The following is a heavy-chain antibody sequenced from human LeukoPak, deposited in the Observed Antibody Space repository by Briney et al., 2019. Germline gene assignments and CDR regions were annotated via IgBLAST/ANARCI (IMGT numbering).Heavy chain of an antibody. D-gene: IGHD6-19*01. CDR1: GFIFNNYA. CDR2: ISYDGNNK. J-gene: IGHJ4*02. V-gene: IGHV3-30-3*01. Sequence: GGSLRLSCAASGFIFNNYAMHWVRQAPGKGLEWVAVISYDGNNKYYADSVKGRFTISRDNSKNTLNLQMNSVRGEDTAVYYCARDPPSSGWYGRYFDYWGQGTLVTLSS. CDR3: ARDPPSSGWYGRYFDY.